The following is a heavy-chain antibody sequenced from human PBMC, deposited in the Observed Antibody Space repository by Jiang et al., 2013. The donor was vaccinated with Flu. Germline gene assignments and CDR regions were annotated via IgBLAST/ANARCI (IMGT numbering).Heavy chain of an antibody. Sequence: KSSGVTFSSYAITWVRQAPGHGLEWMGGIIPIFGTTNYAQKFQGRVTITADVSTSTAYMELSSLRSEDTAIYYCARPPPRNDYGSGSYFHDVFDIWGQGTMVTVSS. CDR1: GVTFSSYA. V-gene: IGHV1-69*01. D-gene: IGHD3-10*01. CDR3: ARPPPRNDYGSGSYFHDVFDI. CDR2: IIPIFGTT. J-gene: IGHJ3*02.